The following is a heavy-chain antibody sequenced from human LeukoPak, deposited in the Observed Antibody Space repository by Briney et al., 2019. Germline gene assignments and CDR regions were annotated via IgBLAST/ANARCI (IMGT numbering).Heavy chain of an antibody. CDR3: ARDLMVVVTGYFDY. J-gene: IGHJ4*02. D-gene: IGHD3-22*01. V-gene: IGHV3-21*01. Sequence: GGSLRLSCAASGFTFSSYSMNWVRQAPGKGLEWVSSISSSSSYIYYADSVKGRFTISRDNAKNSLYLQMNSLRAEDTAVYYCARDLMVVVTGYFDYWGQGTLVTVSS. CDR2: ISSSSSYI. CDR1: GFTFSSYS.